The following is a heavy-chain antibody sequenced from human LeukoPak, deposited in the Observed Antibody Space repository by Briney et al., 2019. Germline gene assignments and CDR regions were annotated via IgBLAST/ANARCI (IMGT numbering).Heavy chain of an antibody. CDR2: INPNSGGT. Sequence: SVKVSCKASGYTFTGYYMHWVRQAPGQGLEWMGWINPNSGGTNYAQKFQGRVTMTRDTSISTAYMELSRLRSDDTAVYYCAREPYGDYYFDYWGQGTLVTVSS. V-gene: IGHV1-2*02. J-gene: IGHJ4*02. D-gene: IGHD4-17*01. CDR1: GYTFTGYY. CDR3: AREPYGDYYFDY.